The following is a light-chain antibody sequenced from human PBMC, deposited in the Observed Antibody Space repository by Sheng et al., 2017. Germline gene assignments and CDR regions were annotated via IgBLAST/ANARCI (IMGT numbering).Light chain of an antibody. CDR1: QTVDNY. V-gene: IGKV3-11*01. J-gene: IGKJ4*01. Sequence: ETVLTQSPATLALSPGERATLSCRASQTVDNYLVWYQHKPGQAPRLLIYDASNRATGIPARFSGSGSGTDFTLTISSLEPEDFAVYYCQQRSNWPLTFGGGTKVEMK. CDR3: QQRSNWPLT. CDR2: DAS.